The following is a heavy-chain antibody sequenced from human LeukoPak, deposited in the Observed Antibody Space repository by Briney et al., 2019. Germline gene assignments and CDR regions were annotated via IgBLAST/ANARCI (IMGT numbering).Heavy chain of an antibody. D-gene: IGHD2-8*01. J-gene: IGHJ4*02. V-gene: IGHV4-59*01. CDR1: GGSISSYY. CDR3: ARERVTGCADGVCYSRFDY. Sequence: SETLSLTCTVSGGSISSYYWSWIRQPPGKGLEWIGYIYYSGGTDYNPSLKSRVTISVDASDNQFSLRLSSVTAADTAVYYCARERVTGCADGVCYSRFDYWGQGTLVTVSS. CDR2: IYYSGGT.